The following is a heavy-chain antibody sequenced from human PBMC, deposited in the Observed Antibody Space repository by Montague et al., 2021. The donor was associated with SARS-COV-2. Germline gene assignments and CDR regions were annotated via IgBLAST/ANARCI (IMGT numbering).Heavy chain of an antibody. CDR3: ARDVDPNSWDGMDV. D-gene: IGHD2-15*01. Sequence: SLRLSCAASGFSFSSYEMNWARQAPGKGLEWISSISRGSGSSIHYADSVRRRFTISRANAKNSLYLQMNGLRAEDTAIYYCARDVDPNSWDGMDVWGQGTTVTVSS. J-gene: IGHJ6*02. CDR1: GFSFSSYE. V-gene: IGHV3-48*03. CDR2: ISRGSGSSI.